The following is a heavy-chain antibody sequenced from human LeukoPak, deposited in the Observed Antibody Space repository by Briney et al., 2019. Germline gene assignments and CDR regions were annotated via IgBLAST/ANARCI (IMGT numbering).Heavy chain of an antibody. J-gene: IGHJ4*02. Sequence: SETLSLTCTVSGYSISSGYYWGWIRQPPGKGLGWIGSIYHSGSTYYNPSLKSRVTISVDTSKNQFSLKLSSVTAADTAVYCCARDSGSYYAQYYFDYWGQGTLVTVSS. CDR1: GYSISSGYY. CDR3: ARDSGSYYAQYYFDY. D-gene: IGHD1-26*01. CDR2: IYHSGST. V-gene: IGHV4-38-2*02.